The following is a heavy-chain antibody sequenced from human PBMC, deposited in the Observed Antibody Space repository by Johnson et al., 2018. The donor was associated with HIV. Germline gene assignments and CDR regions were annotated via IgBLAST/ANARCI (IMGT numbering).Heavy chain of an antibody. CDR1: GFTFSDYY. J-gene: IGHJ3*02. CDR2: ISSTGSTI. D-gene: IGHD2-8*01. V-gene: IGHV3-11*04. Sequence: QVQLVESGGGLGQPGGSLRLSCAASGFTFSDYYMNWLRQAPGKGLEWVSYISSTGSTIYYAESVKGRFTISRDNAKNSLYLQMNSLRGEDTAVYYCARDRGYCTNGVCYYDAFDIWGQGTMVTVSA. CDR3: ARDRGYCTNGVCYYDAFDI.